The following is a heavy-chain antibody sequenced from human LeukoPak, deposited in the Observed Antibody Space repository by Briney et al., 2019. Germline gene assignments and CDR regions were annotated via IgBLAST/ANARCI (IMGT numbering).Heavy chain of an antibody. J-gene: IGHJ4*02. Sequence: SSETLSLTCTVSGGSISSYYWSWIRQPAGKGLEWIGRIYTSGSINYNPSLKSRVTMSVDMSKNQFSLKLNSVTAADTAVYYCARDYFGSGNYYYFDSWGQGTLVTVSS. CDR3: ARDYFGSGNYYYFDS. CDR2: IYTSGSI. V-gene: IGHV4-4*07. D-gene: IGHD3-10*01. CDR1: GGSISSYY.